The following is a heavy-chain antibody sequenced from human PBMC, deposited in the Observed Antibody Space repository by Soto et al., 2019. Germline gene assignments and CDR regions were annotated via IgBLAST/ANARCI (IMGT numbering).Heavy chain of an antibody. CDR2: IYYSGST. V-gene: IGHV4-30-4*01. J-gene: IGHJ6*02. Sequence: PSETLSLTCTVSGGSISSGDYYWSWIRQPPGKGLEWIGYIYYSGSTYYNPSLKSRVTISVDTSKNQLSLKLSSVTAADTAVYYCARDSSSEDIVVVPAATARMDVWGQGTTVTVSS. CDR1: GGSISSGDYY. CDR3: ARDSSSEDIVVVPAATARMDV. D-gene: IGHD2-2*01.